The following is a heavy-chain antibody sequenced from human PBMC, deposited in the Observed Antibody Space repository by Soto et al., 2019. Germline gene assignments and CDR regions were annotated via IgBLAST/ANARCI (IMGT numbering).Heavy chain of an antibody. D-gene: IGHD6-6*01. J-gene: IGHJ4*02. CDR1: GYTLTELS. Sequence: AXVKVSCKVSGYTLTELSMPWVLQAPVKGLEWMGGFDPEDGETIYAQKFQGRVTMTEDTSTDTAYMELSSLRSEDTAVYYCATIYRIAARPFDYWGQGTLVTVSS. CDR3: ATIYRIAARPFDY. CDR2: FDPEDGET. V-gene: IGHV1-24*01.